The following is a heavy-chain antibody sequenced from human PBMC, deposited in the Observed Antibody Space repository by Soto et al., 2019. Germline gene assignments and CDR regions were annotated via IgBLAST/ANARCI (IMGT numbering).Heavy chain of an antibody. V-gene: IGHV4-34*02. D-gene: IGHD4-17*01. CDR1: GGSFSGYY. J-gene: IGHJ3*02. Sequence: QLHLQQRGAGLLKPSETLSLICDVYGGSFSGYYWGWIRQPPGKGLEWIVELNHSGSPNYNPSLQSRISVSVDTSKTHFSLNLSSVTAADTAVYYCGTFPPEGRTATSRGDDAVDIWGQGTLVTVSS. CDR3: GTFPPEGRTATSRGDDAVDI. CDR2: LNHSGSP.